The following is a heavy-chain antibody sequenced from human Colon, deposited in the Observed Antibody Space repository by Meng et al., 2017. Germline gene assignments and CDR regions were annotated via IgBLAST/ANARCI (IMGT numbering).Heavy chain of an antibody. D-gene: IGHD3-10*01. V-gene: IGHV3-15*01. CDR3: ATLGVRATRDAFDY. J-gene: IGHJ4*02. CDR2: IKTIPEGGAA. CDR1: GFTFSNAY. Sequence: ESLKISCAAFGFTFSNAYMAWVRQAPGQGLEWLGRIKTIPEGGAADYRAPVRDRFTISRDDSRDTLHLQINSLKTEDTAIYYCATLGVRATRDAFDYWGLGTLVTVSS.